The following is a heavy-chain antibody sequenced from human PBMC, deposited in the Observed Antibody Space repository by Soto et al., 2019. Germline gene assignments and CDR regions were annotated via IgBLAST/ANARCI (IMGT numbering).Heavy chain of an antibody. CDR1: GFTFDDYA. CDR2: INWNSGSI. D-gene: IGHD2-2*02. J-gene: IGHJ6*02. CDR3: AKGYPSHVTYALDV. V-gene: IGHV3-9*01. Sequence: EVQMVESGGGLVQPGTSLRLSCAASGFTFDDYAMHWVRQAPGKGLEWVSGINWNSGSIVYADSVKGRFTISRDNAKKSLYLQMNNLRAEDTALYFCAKGYPSHVTYALDVWGQGTTVTVSS.